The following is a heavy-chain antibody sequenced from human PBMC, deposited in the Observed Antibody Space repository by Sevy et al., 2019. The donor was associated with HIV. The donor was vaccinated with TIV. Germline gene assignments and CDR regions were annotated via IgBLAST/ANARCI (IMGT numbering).Heavy chain of an antibody. CDR2: ISASGRSS. D-gene: IGHD2-15*01. CDR3: AKGDIVVVVAVPRGDAFDI. Sequence: GGSLRLSCAASGFIFSTYAMSWVRQAPGKGLEWVSTISASGRSSYYADSVKGRFTISRDNSKNTLYLQMNSLRAEDTAVYYCAKGDIVVVVAVPRGDAFDIRGQGTMVTVSS. V-gene: IGHV3-23*01. CDR1: GFIFSTYA. J-gene: IGHJ3*02.